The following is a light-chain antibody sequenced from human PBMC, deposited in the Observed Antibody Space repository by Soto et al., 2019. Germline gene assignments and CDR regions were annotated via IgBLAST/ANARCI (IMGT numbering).Light chain of an antibody. CDR3: QQYGTPLFT. CDR2: GAS. CDR1: QSVTNNF. V-gene: IGKV3-20*01. J-gene: IGKJ3*01. Sequence: IVVTQSPGTLSLSPGERATLSCGASQSVTNNFLAWYQQKPGQAPRLLIYGASGRATGVPDRFSGSGSGTDFTLTISRLEPGDFAVYYCQQYGTPLFTFGPGTKVDIK.